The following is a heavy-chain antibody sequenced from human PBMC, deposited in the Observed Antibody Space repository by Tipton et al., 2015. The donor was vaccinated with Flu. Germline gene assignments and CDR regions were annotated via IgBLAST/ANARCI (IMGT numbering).Heavy chain of an antibody. D-gene: IGHD3-10*01. Sequence: SLRLSCAASGFTFSSYGMHWVRQAPGKGLEGVAVIWYDGSNKYYADSVKGRFTISRDNSKNTLYLQMNSLRAEDTAVYYCARGLVGSSTYYFDYWGQGTLVTVSS. J-gene: IGHJ4*02. CDR3: ARGLVGSSTYYFDY. V-gene: IGHV3-33*01. CDR1: GFTFSSYG. CDR2: IWYDGSNK.